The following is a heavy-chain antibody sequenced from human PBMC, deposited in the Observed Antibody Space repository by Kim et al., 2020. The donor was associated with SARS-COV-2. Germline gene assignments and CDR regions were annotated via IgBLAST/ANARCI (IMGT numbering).Heavy chain of an antibody. J-gene: IGHJ4*02. CDR3: AKPYYYGSGSYYSPMYYFDY. V-gene: IGHV3-23*01. D-gene: IGHD3-10*01. Sequence: RFTISRDNSKDTLYLQMNSLRAEDTAVYYCAKPYYYGSGSYYSPMYYFDYWGQGTLVTVSS.